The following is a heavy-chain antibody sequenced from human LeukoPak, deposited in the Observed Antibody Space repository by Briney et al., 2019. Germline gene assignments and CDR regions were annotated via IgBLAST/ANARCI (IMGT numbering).Heavy chain of an antibody. D-gene: IGHD1-26*01. V-gene: IGHV3-15*01. J-gene: IGHJ4*02. CDR2: IKSKTDGGTT. CDR3: TTGESMVGSTIHIRWAD. CDR1: GFTFNNAW. Sequence: PGGSLRLSCAVSGFTFNNAWMNWVRQAPGKGLEWVGRIKSKTDGGTTDYAAPVKGRFTISRDDSKNTLYLQMNSLKTEDTAVYYCTTGESMVGSTIHIRWADWGQGTLVTVSS.